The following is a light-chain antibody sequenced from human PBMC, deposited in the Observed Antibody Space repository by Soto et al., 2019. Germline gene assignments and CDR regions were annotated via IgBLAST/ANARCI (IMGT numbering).Light chain of an antibody. CDR2: STN. J-gene: IGLJ3*02. CDR1: SGSVSTSYY. V-gene: IGLV8-61*01. Sequence: QTVATQEPSFSLSPGGTVTLTCGLSSGSVSTSYYPSWYQQTPGQAPRTLIYSTNTRSSGVPDRFSGSILGNKAALTITGAQADDESDYYCVLYMGSGIRVFGGGTKLTVL. CDR3: VLYMGSGIRV.